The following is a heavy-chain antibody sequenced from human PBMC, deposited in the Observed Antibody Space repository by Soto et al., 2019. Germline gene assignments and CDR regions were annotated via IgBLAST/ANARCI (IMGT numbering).Heavy chain of an antibody. Sequence: GGSLRLSCAASGFTFSSYAMSWVRQAPGKGLEWVSAISGSGGSTYYADSVKGRFTISRDNSKNTLYLQMNSLRAEDTAVYYCAKAFRAVAGTGAAFDIWGQGTMVTVSS. CDR3: AKAFRAVAGTGAAFDI. CDR2: ISGSGGST. D-gene: IGHD6-19*01. V-gene: IGHV3-23*01. J-gene: IGHJ3*02. CDR1: GFTFSSYA.